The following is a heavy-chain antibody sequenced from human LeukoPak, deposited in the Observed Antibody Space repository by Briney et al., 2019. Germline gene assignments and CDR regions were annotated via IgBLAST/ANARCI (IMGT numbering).Heavy chain of an antibody. CDR3: ARGRRGDYPGPFDY. J-gene: IGHJ4*02. D-gene: IGHD4-17*01. Sequence: GGSLRLSCAASGFTFSSYAMHWVRQAPGKGLEWVAVISYDGSNKYYADSVKGRFTISRDNSKNTLYLQMNSLRAEDTAVYYCARGRRGDYPGPFDYWGQGTLVTVSS. CDR1: GFTFSSYA. V-gene: IGHV3-30-3*01. CDR2: ISYDGSNK.